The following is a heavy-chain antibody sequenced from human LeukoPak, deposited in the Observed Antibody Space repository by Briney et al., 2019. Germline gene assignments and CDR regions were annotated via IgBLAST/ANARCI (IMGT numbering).Heavy chain of an antibody. CDR3: AKVGYYYDSSGYLDAFDI. CDR1: GFTFSSYG. J-gene: IGHJ3*02. CDR2: ISYDGSNK. D-gene: IGHD3-22*01. Sequence: QAGGSLRLSCAASGFTFSSYGMHWVRQAPGKGLEWVAGISYDGSNKYYADSVKGRFTISRDNSKNTLYLQMNSLRAEDTAVYYCAKVGYYYDSSGYLDAFDIWGQGTMVTVSS. V-gene: IGHV3-30*18.